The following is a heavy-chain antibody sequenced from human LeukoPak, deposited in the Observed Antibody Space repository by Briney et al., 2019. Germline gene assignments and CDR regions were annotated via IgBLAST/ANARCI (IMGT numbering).Heavy chain of an antibody. V-gene: IGHV5-51*01. J-gene: IGHJ3*02. Sequence: GESLKISCKGSGYSFTSYWIGWVRQMPGKGLEWMGIIYPGGSDTRYSPSFQGQVTISADKSISTAYLQWSSLKASDTAMYYCARRRYSYGYHDAFDIWGQGTMVTVSS. CDR1: GYSFTSYW. CDR3: ARRRYSYGYHDAFDI. CDR2: IYPGGSDT. D-gene: IGHD5-18*01.